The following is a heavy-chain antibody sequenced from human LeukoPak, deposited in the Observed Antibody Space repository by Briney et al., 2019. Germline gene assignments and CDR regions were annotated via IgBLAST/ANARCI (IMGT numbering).Heavy chain of an antibody. V-gene: IGHV3-23*01. CDR3: AKEIAVTGRGRLDY. J-gene: IGHJ4*02. Sequence: GGSLRLSCAASGFTFSNYAMSWVRQAPGKGLEWVSVISVSGGTTYYAGSVKGRFTISRDNSKNTLFLQMNSLRAEDTALYYCAKEIAVTGRGRLDYWGQGTLVTVSS. CDR2: ISVSGGTT. D-gene: IGHD6-13*01. CDR1: GFTFSNYA.